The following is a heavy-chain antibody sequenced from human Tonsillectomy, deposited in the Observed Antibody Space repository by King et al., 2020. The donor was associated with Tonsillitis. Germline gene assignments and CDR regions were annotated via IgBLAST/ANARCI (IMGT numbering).Heavy chain of an antibody. D-gene: IGHD3-3*01. J-gene: IGHJ4*02. V-gene: IGHV5-51*01. Sequence: VQLVESGAEVKKPGESLKISCKGSGYSFSSYWIGWVRQMPGKGLEWMGSIYPGDSDTRYSPSFQGQVTISADKSISTAYLQWSSLKASDTAMYYCASGANYDFWSGTPGYFDYWGQGTLVTVSS. CDR3: ASGANYDFWSGTPGYFDY. CDR2: IYPGDSDT. CDR1: GYSFSSYW.